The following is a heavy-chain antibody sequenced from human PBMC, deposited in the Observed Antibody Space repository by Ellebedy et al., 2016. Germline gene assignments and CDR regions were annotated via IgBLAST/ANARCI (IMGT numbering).Heavy chain of an antibody. Sequence: GESLKISCAASGFTFSSYAMSWVRQAPGKGLEWVSSISGSGTSTYYADSVKGRFTISRDNSKNTLYLQMNSLRAEDTAVYYCVSFSGSYRNLDYWGQGTLVTVSS. D-gene: IGHD1-26*01. CDR1: GFTFSSYA. CDR3: VSFSGSYRNLDY. V-gene: IGHV3-23*01. CDR2: ISGSGTST. J-gene: IGHJ4*02.